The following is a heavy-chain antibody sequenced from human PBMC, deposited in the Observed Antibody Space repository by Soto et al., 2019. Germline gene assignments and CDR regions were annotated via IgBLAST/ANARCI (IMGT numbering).Heavy chain of an antibody. V-gene: IGHV1-3*01. CDR2: INAGNGNT. Sequence: QVQLVQSGAEVKKPGASVKVSCKASGYTFTSYAMHWVRQAPGQRLEWMGWINAGNGNTKYSQKFQGRVTITRDTSASTAYRALRSLRSEDTAVYYCARIGACSGGSCYSYFDYWGQGTLVTVSS. CDR1: GYTFTSYA. D-gene: IGHD2-15*01. J-gene: IGHJ4*02. CDR3: ARIGACSGGSCYSYFDY.